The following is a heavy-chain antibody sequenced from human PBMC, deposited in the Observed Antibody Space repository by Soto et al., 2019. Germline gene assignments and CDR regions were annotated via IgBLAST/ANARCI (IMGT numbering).Heavy chain of an antibody. CDR2: IYYSGST. CDR3: ARASDPTSNWPSLDY. V-gene: IGHV4-61*01. Sequence: QVQLQESGPGLVKPSETLSLTCIVSGDSVSSGSYFWYWIRQPPGKGLEWFGYIYYSGSTSYNPSLKSRVTISVGTSKRLFSLRLGSVTAADTAVYYCARASDPTSNWPSLDYWGQGALVTVSS. CDR1: GDSVSSGSYF. J-gene: IGHJ4*02. D-gene: IGHD6-13*01.